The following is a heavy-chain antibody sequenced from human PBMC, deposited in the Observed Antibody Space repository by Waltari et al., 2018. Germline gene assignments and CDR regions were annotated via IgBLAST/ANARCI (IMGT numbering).Heavy chain of an antibody. CDR1: GGSFSGYY. J-gene: IGHJ5*02. CDR3: AIRRCSVTNCYMRNWFDP. D-gene: IGHD2-2*02. Sequence: QVQLQQWGAGLLKPSETLSLTCAVYGGSFSGYYWTWIRQPPGRGLEWIGEINHEGGTSYNPSLKSRATISVDTSKNQLSLILNSVTAADTAVYYCAIRRCSVTNCYMRNWFDPWGQGILVTVSS. V-gene: IGHV4-34*01. CDR2: INHEGGT.